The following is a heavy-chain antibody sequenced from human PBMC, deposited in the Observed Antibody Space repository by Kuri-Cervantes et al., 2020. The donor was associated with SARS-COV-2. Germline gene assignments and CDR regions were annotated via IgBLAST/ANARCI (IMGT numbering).Heavy chain of an antibody. J-gene: IGHJ3*02. Sequence: GGSLRLSCAASGFTFSSYEMNWVRQAPGKGLEWVSYISSSGSTIYYADSVKGRFTISRDNSKNTLYLQMNSLRAEDTAVYYCAKDWLPDDAFDIWGQGTMVTVSS. CDR2: ISSSGSTI. CDR3: AKDWLPDDAFDI. D-gene: IGHD6-19*01. CDR1: GFTFSSYE. V-gene: IGHV3-48*03.